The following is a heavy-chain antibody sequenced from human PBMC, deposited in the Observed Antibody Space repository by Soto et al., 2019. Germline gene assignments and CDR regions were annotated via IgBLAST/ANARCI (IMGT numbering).Heavy chain of an antibody. J-gene: IGHJ4*02. CDR3: ARWSYLDY. CDR1: GFSFGSYA. CDR2: ISGSDGKT. V-gene: IGHV3-23*01. Sequence: LRLSCAASGFSFGSYALSWVRQAPGKGLEWVSTISGSDGKTFYADSVKGRFSISRDTSQSTLYLQMNSLRADDTAIYYCARWSYLDYWGQGTRVTVSS. D-gene: IGHD3-3*01.